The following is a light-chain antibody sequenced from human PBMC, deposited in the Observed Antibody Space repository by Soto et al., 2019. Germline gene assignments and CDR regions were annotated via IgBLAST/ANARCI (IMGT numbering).Light chain of an antibody. J-gene: IGKJ1*01. Sequence: IQLIQSPSSLSASVGDRVTITCRASQDISGYVAWYQQRPGRAPQLLIYAASALQTGAPSRFIGSGSGTDFTLTITSLQPEDFGTYYCQHPKWAFGQGTTVEI. CDR2: AAS. V-gene: IGKV1-9*01. CDR1: QDISGY. CDR3: QHPKWA.